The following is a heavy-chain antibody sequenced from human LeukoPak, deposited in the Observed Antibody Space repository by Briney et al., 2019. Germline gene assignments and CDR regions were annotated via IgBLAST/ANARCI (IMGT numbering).Heavy chain of an antibody. CDR3: ARDTVTIDLDY. Sequence: GGSLRLSCAASGFTFSSYSMNWVRQAPGKGLEWVSYISSSSTIYYADSVKGRFTISRDNAKNSLYLQMNSLRAEDTAVYYCARDTVTIDLDYWGQGTLVTVSS. V-gene: IGHV3-48*01. CDR1: GFTFSSYS. D-gene: IGHD4-17*01. J-gene: IGHJ4*02. CDR2: ISSSSTI.